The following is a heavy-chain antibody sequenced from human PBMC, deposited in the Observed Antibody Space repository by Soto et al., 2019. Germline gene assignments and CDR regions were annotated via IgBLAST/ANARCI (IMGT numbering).Heavy chain of an antibody. Sequence: PSETLSLTCTVSGGSISSGGYYWSWIRQHPGKGLEWIGNIYYTGSTHYDPSLKSRITISLGTSKNQISLKLSSVTAADTAVYYRASSPVTGIYYAMDVWGQGTTVTVSS. CDR2: IYYTGST. D-gene: IGHD6-19*01. J-gene: IGHJ6*02. CDR3: ASSPVTGIYYAMDV. V-gene: IGHV4-31*03. CDR1: GGSISSGGYY.